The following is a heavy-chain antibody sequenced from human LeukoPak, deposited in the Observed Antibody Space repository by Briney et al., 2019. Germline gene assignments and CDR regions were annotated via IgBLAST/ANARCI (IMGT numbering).Heavy chain of an antibody. Sequence: ASVKVSCKASGYTFTGYYMHWVRQAPGQGLEWMGWINPNSGGTNYAQKLQGRVTMTTDTSTSTAYMELRSLRSDDTAVYYCARDSSTVTTADWFDPWGQGTLVTVSS. CDR3: ARDSSTVTTADWFDP. V-gene: IGHV1-2*02. CDR2: INPNSGGT. D-gene: IGHD4-17*01. CDR1: GYTFTGYY. J-gene: IGHJ5*02.